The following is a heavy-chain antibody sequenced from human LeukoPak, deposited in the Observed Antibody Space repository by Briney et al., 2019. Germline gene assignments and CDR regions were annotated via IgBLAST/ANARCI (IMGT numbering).Heavy chain of an antibody. J-gene: IGHJ4*02. D-gene: IGHD4-17*01. V-gene: IGHV3-74*01. CDR3: ARVAHDYVDSGPDY. CDR1: GFVFGSYW. CDR2: VNSDGSHT. Sequence: PGGSLRLSCAASGFVFGSYWMHWVRQAPGKGLVWVSRVNSDGSHTTYADSVKGRFTISRDSAKKMVYLEMHSLRAGDTAIYYCARVAHDYVDSGPDYWGQGTLVSVSS.